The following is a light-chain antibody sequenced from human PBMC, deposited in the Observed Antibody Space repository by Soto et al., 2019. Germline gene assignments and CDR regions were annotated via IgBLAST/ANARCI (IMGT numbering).Light chain of an antibody. CDR2: EVT. Sequence: QSVLTQPASVSGSPGQSIAISCTGTSSDVGGYDYVSWYQQHPDKAPKLMIYEVTKRPSGVSNRVSGSKSGTTASLTISGLQPEDEADYYCSSHTSGSTRGFGSGTKATGL. V-gene: IGLV2-14*01. CDR3: SSHTSGSTRG. CDR1: SSDVGGYDY. J-gene: IGLJ1*01.